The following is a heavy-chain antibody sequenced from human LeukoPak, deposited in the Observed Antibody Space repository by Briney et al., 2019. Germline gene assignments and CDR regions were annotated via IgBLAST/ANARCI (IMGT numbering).Heavy chain of an antibody. CDR3: ARTDLYYCSSTSCYLGY. D-gene: IGHD2-2*01. J-gene: IGHJ4*02. CDR1: GYTFTTYY. CDR2: INPSGGST. Sequence: WASVKVSCKASGYTFTTYYMYWVRQAPGQGLEWMGIINPSGGSTSYAQKFQGRVTMTRDTSTSTVYMELSSLRSEDTAVYYCARTDLYYCSSTSCYLGYWGQGTLVTVSS. V-gene: IGHV1-46*01.